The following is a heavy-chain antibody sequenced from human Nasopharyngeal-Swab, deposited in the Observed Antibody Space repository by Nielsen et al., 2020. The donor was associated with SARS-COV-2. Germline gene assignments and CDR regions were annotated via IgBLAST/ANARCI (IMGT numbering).Heavy chain of an antibody. J-gene: IGHJ6*02. CDR2: ISSSGSTI. CDR1: GFTFSSYE. Sequence: GGSLKFSCAASGFTFSSYEMNWVRQAPGKGLEWVSYISSSGSTIYYADSVKGRFTISRDNAKNSLYLQMNSLRAEDTAVYYCARDLVDIVVVVAALKDYYYYGMDVWGQGATVTVSS. CDR3: ARDLVDIVVVVAALKDYYYYGMDV. D-gene: IGHD2-15*01. V-gene: IGHV3-48*03.